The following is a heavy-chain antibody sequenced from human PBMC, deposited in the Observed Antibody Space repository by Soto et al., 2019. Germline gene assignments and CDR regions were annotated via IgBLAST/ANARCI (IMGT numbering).Heavy chain of an antibody. CDR2: INHSGST. V-gene: IGHV4-34*01. CDR3: ARAVAVPADFDY. Sequence: SETLSLTCAVYGGSFSGYYWTWFRQPPGTGLEWIGEINHSGSTNYNPSLKSRVTISVDTSKNQFSLKLTSVTAADTAVYYCARAVAVPADFDYWGQGTLVTVSS. CDR1: GGSFSGYY. J-gene: IGHJ4*02. D-gene: IGHD6-19*01.